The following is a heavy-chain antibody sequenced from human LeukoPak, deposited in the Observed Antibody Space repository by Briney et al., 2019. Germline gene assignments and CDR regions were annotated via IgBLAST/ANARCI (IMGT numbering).Heavy chain of an antibody. Sequence: GRSLRLSCAASGSTFDDYAMHWVRQGPGKGLEWVSGIGWNSGTIGYADSVRGRFTISRDNAKNSLYLQMNSLRPEDTALYYCVRGYSYGFDIWGQGTTVTVSS. CDR2: IGWNSGTI. D-gene: IGHD5-18*01. V-gene: IGHV3-9*01. CDR3: VRGYSYGFDI. J-gene: IGHJ3*02. CDR1: GSTFDDYA.